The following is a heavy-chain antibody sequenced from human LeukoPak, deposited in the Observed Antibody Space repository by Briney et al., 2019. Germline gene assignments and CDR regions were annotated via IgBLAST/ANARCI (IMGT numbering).Heavy chain of an antibody. CDR3: ARDPHSFYGSGGYTEYFQH. V-gene: IGHV3-48*04. CDR1: GFTFSSYS. CDR2: ISSSSSTI. J-gene: IGHJ1*01. Sequence: GGSLRLSCAASGFTFSSYSMNWVRQAPGKGLEWVSYISSSSSTIYYADSVKGRFTISRDNAKNSLYLQMNSLRAEDTAVYYCARDPHSFYGSGGYTEYFQHWGQGTLVTVSS. D-gene: IGHD3-10*01.